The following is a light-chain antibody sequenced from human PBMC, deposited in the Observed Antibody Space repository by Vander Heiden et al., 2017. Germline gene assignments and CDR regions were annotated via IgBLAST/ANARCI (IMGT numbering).Light chain of an antibody. CDR1: QDISNY. V-gene: IGKV1-33*01. J-gene: IGKJ2*01. CDR3: QQYDNLPLMYT. Sequence: DIQMTQSPSSLSASVGDRVTITCQASQDISNYLNWYQQKPGKAPKLLIYDASNLETGVPSRFSGSGSGTDFTFTISSLQPEDIATYYCQQYDNLPLMYTFGQGTKLETK. CDR2: DAS.